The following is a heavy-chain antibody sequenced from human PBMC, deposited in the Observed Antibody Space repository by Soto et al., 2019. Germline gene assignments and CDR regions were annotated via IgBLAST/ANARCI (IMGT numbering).Heavy chain of an antibody. CDR2: LSDSGGRT. Sequence: LRLSCAASGFTFSTYAMSWVRQAPGKGLEWVSHLSDSGGRTFYADSVKGRFTISRDNSKGTLYLQMNSLRAEGTAVYFCAKYVSGNYYYYYGMDVWGQGTTVTVSS. J-gene: IGHJ6*02. D-gene: IGHD1-26*01. V-gene: IGHV3-23*01. CDR3: AKYVSGNYYYYYGMDV. CDR1: GFTFSTYA.